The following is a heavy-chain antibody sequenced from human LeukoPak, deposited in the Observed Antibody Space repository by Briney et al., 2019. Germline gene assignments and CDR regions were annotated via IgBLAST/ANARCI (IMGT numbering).Heavy chain of an antibody. CDR1: GGSISSYY. CDR3: ATLSDYGGNPRGDY. J-gene: IGHJ4*02. V-gene: IGHV4-59*01. CDR2: IYYSGST. D-gene: IGHD4-23*01. Sequence: SETLSLTCTVSGGSISSYYWGWIRQPPGKGLEWIGYIYYSGSTNYNPSLKSRVTISVDTSKNQFSLKLSSVTAADTAVYYCATLSDYGGNPRGDYWGQGTLVTVSS.